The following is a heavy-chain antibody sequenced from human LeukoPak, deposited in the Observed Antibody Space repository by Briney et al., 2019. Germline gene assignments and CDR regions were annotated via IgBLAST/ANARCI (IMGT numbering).Heavy chain of an antibody. CDR3: ARDEALVVPAAIKDY. V-gene: IGHV1-18*01. Sequence: GASVKVSCKASGYTFTSYGISWVRQAPGQGLEWMGWISAYNGNTNYAQKIQGRVTMTTDTSTSTAYTELRSLRSDDTAVYYCARDEALVVPAAIKDYWGQGALVTVSS. D-gene: IGHD2-2*01. CDR2: ISAYNGNT. CDR1: GYTFTSYG. J-gene: IGHJ4*02.